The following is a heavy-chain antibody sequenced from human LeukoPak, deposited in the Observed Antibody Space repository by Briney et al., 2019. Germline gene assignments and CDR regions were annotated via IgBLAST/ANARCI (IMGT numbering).Heavy chain of an antibody. V-gene: IGHV4-28*01. CDR1: GYSISSNHW. J-gene: IGHJ4*02. CDR2: IFYAGST. CDR3: ARICPILGSAWVDY. Sequence: PSDTLSLTSAVSGYSISSNHWWGWIRQPPGKGLEWIGYIFYAGSTYYNPSLKSRVTMSVDTSKNQFSLRLSSVTAVDTAVYYCARICPILGSAWVDYWGQGTLVSVSS. D-gene: IGHD3-3*02.